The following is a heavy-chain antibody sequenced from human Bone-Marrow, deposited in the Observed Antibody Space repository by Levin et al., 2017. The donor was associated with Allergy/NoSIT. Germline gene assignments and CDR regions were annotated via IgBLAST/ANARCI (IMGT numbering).Heavy chain of an antibody. CDR3: ARGGRGVGLFDA. V-gene: IGHV1-8*01. D-gene: IGHD2-15*01. J-gene: IGHJ5*02. CDR1: GFTFSSFN. Sequence: ASVKVSCKASGFTFSSFNFYWLRQASGQGPEWLGWINPNSGATDYAQKFADRVVVTRDSAITTVYLELTGLTSEDTGLYFCARGGRGVGLFDAWGQGTQVTVSP. CDR2: INPNSGAT.